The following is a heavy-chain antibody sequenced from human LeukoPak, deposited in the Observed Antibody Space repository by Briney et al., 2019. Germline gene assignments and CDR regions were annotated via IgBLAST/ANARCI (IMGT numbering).Heavy chain of an antibody. CDR2: INPSGGST. V-gene: IGHV1-46*01. CDR1: GYTFTNYY. D-gene: IGHD4-11*01. Sequence: ASVKVSCKASGYTFTNYYMHWVRQAPGQGLEWMGIINPSGGSTNFAQKFQGRVTMTTDTSTITVYMELSSLRSEDTAVYYCARWTTTYLDYWGQGTLVTVSS. J-gene: IGHJ4*02. CDR3: ARWTTTYLDY.